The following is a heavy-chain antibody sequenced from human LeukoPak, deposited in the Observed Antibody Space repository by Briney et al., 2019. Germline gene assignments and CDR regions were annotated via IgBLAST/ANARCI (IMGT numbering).Heavy chain of an antibody. CDR1: GYTSTSYY. D-gene: IGHD2-15*01. CDR3: ARDHGGLVAARRLYNWFDP. CDR2: INPSGGST. J-gene: IGHJ5*02. V-gene: IGHV1-46*01. Sequence: GASVKVSCKASGYTSTSYYMHWVRQAPGQGLEWMGIINPSGGSTSYARKFQGRVTMTRDTSTSTVYMELSSLRSEDTAVYYCARDHGGLVAARRLYNWFDPWGQGTLVTVSS.